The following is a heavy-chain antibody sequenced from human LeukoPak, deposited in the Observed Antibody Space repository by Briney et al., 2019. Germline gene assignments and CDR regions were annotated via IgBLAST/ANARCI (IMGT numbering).Heavy chain of an antibody. CDR1: GGSISSDNYQ. V-gene: IGHV4-30-4*01. D-gene: IGHD3-10*01. CDR2: INYSGST. Sequence: PSETLSLTCTVSGGSISSDNYQWSWIRQPPGKGLEWIGYINYSGSTYYNPSLKSRVTISVDTSKNQFSLKLSSVTAADTAMYYCACYGSGSTWFDPWGQGTLVTVSS. CDR3: ACYGSGSTWFDP. J-gene: IGHJ5*02.